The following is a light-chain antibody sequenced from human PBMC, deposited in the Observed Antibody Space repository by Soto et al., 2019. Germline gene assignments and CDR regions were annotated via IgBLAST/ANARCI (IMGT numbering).Light chain of an antibody. CDR2: YDD. CDR1: SSNIGNNA. CDR3: AAWDDRLNAYV. Sequence: QSVLTQPPSVSEAPRQRVTISWSGSSSNIGNNAVNWYQQLPGQAPKIGLYYDDLLTSGVSDRFTGAQSGISASLAISDLQSDDEADYYCAAWDDRLNAYVFGPGTTVTVL. J-gene: IGLJ1*01. V-gene: IGLV1-36*01.